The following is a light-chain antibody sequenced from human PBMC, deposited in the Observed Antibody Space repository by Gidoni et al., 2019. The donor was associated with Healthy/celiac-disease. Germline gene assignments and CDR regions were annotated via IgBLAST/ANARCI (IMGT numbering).Light chain of an antibody. CDR1: QGISSW. J-gene: IGKJ2*01. CDR3: QQANSFPYT. Sequence: IQMTKSPSSVSASVGGRVTITCRASQGISSWLAWYQQQPGKAPTLLIYAASSLQSGVPSRFSGSGSWTDFTLPIISLQPADFATYYCQQANSFPYTFGQGTKLEIK. CDR2: AAS. V-gene: IGKV1-12*01.